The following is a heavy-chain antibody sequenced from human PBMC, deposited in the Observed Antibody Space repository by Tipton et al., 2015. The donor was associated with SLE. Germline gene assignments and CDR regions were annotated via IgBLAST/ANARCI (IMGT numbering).Heavy chain of an antibody. J-gene: IGHJ6*03. CDR2: IYASGST. CDR3: ARGRIAAAATNYYYYMDV. Sequence: TLSLTCTVSGGSISSGSYYWSWIRQPAGKGLEWIGYIYASGSTNYSPSLKSRVTISVDTSKNQFSLKLSSVTAADTAVYYCARGRIAAAATNYYYYMDVWGKGTTVTVSS. V-gene: IGHV4-61*09. CDR1: GGSISSGSYY. D-gene: IGHD6-13*01.